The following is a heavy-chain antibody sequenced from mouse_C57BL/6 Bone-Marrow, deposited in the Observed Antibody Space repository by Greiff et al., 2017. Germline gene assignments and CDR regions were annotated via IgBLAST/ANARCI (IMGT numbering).Heavy chain of an antibody. V-gene: IGHV1-54*01. CDR1: GYAFTNYL. D-gene: IGHD2-4*01. CDR2: INPGSGGT. J-gene: IGHJ4*01. CDR3: ARPDDYEGYYAMDY. Sequence: QVQLQQSGAELVRPGTSVKVSCKASGYAFTNYLIEWVKQRPGQGLEWIGVINPGSGGTNYNEKFKGKATLTADKSSSTAYMQLSSLTSEDSAVYFCARPDDYEGYYAMDYWGQGTSVTVSS.